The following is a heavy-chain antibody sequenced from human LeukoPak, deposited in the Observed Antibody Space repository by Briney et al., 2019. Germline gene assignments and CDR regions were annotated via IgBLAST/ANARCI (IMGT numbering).Heavy chain of an antibody. J-gene: IGHJ4*02. D-gene: IGHD3-10*01. CDR1: GFTVSSNY. Sequence: PGGSLRLSCAASGFTVSSNYMSWVRQAPGKGLECVSVISSGGSTYYADSVKGRFTISRDNSKNTLYLQMNSLRAEDTAVYYCAKDLQDYYASGTYYNVLGGAFDYWGQGTLVTVSS. V-gene: IGHV3-53*01. CDR2: ISSGGST. CDR3: AKDLQDYYASGTYYNVLGGAFDY.